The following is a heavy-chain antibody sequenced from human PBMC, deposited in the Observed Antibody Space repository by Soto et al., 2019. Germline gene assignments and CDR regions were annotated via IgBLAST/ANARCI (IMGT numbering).Heavy chain of an antibody. Sequence: QLQLQESAPGLVKPSETLSLTCTVSGGSISSSSYYWGWIRQPPGKGLEWIGSIYYSGSTYYNPSLKSRVTISVDTSKNQFSLKLSSVTAADTAVYYCARHDPDIVVVPAAIDYWGQGTLVTVSS. V-gene: IGHV4-39*01. CDR2: IYYSGST. D-gene: IGHD2-2*01. J-gene: IGHJ4*02. CDR1: GGSISSSSYY. CDR3: ARHDPDIVVVPAAIDY.